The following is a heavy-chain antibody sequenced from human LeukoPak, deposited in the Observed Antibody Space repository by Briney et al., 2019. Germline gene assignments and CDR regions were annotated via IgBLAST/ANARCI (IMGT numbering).Heavy chain of an antibody. CDR3: AKAGTFFQGVTITFRSNAEYFQH. CDR2: ISGSGGST. Sequence: PGGSLRLSCAASGFTFSSYAMSWVRQAPGKGLEWVSAISGSGGSTYYADSVKGRFTISRDNSKNTLYLQMNSLRAEDTAVYYCAKAGTFFQGVTITFRSNAEYFQHWGQGTLVTVSS. CDR1: GFTFSSYA. J-gene: IGHJ1*01. D-gene: IGHD3-10*01. V-gene: IGHV3-23*01.